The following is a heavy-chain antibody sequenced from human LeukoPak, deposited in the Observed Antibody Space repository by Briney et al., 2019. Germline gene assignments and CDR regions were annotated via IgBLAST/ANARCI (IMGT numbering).Heavy chain of an antibody. J-gene: IGHJ5*02. CDR2: ISSSGSTI. CDR1: GFTFSDYY. CDR3: ARAYCSSTSCYSFPVGWFDP. V-gene: IGHV3-11*04. D-gene: IGHD2-2*01. Sequence: GGSLRLSCAASGFTFSDYYMSWIRQAPGKGLEWVSYISSSGSTIYYADSVKGRFTISRDNAKNSLYLQMNSLRAEDTAVYYCARAYCSSTSCYSFPVGWFDPWGQGTLVTVS.